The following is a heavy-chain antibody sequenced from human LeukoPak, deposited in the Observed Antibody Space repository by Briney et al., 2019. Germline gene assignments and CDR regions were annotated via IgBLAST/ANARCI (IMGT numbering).Heavy chain of an antibody. CDR3: SRSLEDLFDY. CDR2: IYTSGST. J-gene: IGHJ4*02. CDR1: GGSISSYY. V-gene: IGHV4-4*07. Sequence: SETLSLTCTVSGGSISSYYWSWLRQPAGKGLEWIGRIYTSGSTNYNPSLTSRVTMSVDTSKNQFSLKLTSVPAADTAVSYCSRSLEDLFDYGGRGPRATGSS.